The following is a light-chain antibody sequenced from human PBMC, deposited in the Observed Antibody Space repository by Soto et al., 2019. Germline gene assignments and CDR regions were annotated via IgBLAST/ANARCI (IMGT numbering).Light chain of an antibody. CDR3: QQYASSPWT. CDR2: GIS. Sequence: EIVLTPSPGTLSLSPGERATLSCRASHTISSSYLAWYQQKPGQAPRLLMYGISRRATGIPDRFSGSGSGTDFTLTISRLEPEDFALYYCQQYASSPWTFGQGTKVDIK. V-gene: IGKV3-20*01. J-gene: IGKJ1*01. CDR1: HTISSSY.